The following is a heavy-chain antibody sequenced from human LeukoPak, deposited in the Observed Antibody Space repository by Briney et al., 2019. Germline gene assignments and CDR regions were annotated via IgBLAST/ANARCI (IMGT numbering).Heavy chain of an antibody. CDR3: ARGNSPTSGYDT. CDR2: IYTSGST. Sequence: SETLSLTCTVSGGSISSYYWSWLRQPAGKGLEWIGRIYTSGSTNYNPSLKSRVTMSVDTSKNQFSLKLSSVTAADTAAYYCARGNSPTSGYDTWGQGTLVTVSS. V-gene: IGHV4-4*07. CDR1: GGSISSYY. D-gene: IGHD5-12*01. J-gene: IGHJ5*02.